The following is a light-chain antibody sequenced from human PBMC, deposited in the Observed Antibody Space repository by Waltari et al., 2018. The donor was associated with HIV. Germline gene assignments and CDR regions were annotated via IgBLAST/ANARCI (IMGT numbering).Light chain of an antibody. CDR2: DNN. Sequence: QSALTQPPSVSAAPGQKVTISCSGISSNLGNDYVSWYQHLPGAAPKLLIYDNNKRPSGISDRFSGSKSGTSATLGITGRQTGDEADYYCGTWDRTLGAGVFGGGTKLTVL. V-gene: IGLV1-51*01. J-gene: IGLJ3*02. CDR3: GTWDRTLGAGV. CDR1: SSNLGNDY.